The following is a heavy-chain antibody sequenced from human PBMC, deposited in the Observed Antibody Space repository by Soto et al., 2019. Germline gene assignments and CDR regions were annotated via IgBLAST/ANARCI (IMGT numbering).Heavy chain of an antibody. CDR3: ARGPYCSSTSCHPRAYYYYYMDV. J-gene: IGHJ6*03. CDR2: INHSGST. D-gene: IGHD2-2*01. Sequence: SQTLSLTCAVYGGSFSGYYWSWIRQPPGKGLEWIGEINHSGSTNYNPSLKSRVTISVDTSKNQFSLKLSSVTAADTAVYYCARGPYCSSTSCHPRAYYYYYMDVWGKGTTVTVSS. CDR1: GGSFSGYY. V-gene: IGHV4-34*01.